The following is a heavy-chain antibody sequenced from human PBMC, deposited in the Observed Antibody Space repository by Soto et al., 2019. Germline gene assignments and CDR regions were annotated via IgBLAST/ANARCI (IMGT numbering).Heavy chain of an antibody. J-gene: IGHJ6*02. Sequence: GGSLRLSCAASGFTFSSYSMNWVRQAPGKGLEWVSSISSSSSYIYYADSVKCRFTISRDNAKNSLYLQMNSLRAEDTAVYYCARDYYDSSGYFNYYYYGMDVWGQGTTVTVSS. D-gene: IGHD3-22*01. CDR3: ARDYYDSSGYFNYYYYGMDV. CDR2: ISSSSSYI. V-gene: IGHV3-21*01. CDR1: GFTFSSYS.